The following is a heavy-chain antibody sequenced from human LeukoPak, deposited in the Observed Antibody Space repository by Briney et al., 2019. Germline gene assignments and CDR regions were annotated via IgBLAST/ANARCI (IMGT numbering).Heavy chain of an antibody. CDR2: IYYSGST. CDR1: GVSITSYY. Sequence: PSETLSLTCTVSGVSITSYYWNWVRQPPGTGLEWIGYIYYSGSTNYNPSLKSGVTISVDTSKNQFSLKLSSVPAADAVVYYCAGPRDGYNLGYWGWGTLVTVSS. D-gene: IGHD5-24*01. J-gene: IGHJ4*02. CDR3: AGPRDGYNLGY. V-gene: IGHV4-59*08.